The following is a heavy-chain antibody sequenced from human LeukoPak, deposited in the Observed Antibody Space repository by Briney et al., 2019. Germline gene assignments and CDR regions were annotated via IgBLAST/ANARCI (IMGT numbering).Heavy chain of an antibody. D-gene: IGHD5-24*01. V-gene: IGHV1-69*04. CDR2: IIPICGIA. Sequence: SVKVSCKASGGTFSSYAMSWVRQAPGQGLEWMGRIIPICGIANYAQKFQGRATITADKSTSTAYMELSSLRSEDTAVYYCAREAVNTARPEMATITGTFDYSGQGTLVTVSS. CDR3: AREAVNTARPEMATITGTFDY. J-gene: IGHJ4*02. CDR1: GGTFSSYA.